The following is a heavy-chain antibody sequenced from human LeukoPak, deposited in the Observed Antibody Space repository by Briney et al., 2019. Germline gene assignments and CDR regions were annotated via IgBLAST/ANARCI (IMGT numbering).Heavy chain of an antibody. D-gene: IGHD3-10*01. CDR2: INPSGGST. CDR3: ALHSRSGSGKYSYGMDG. J-gene: IGHJ6*04. Sequence: ASVKVSCKASGYTFTSYYMHWVRQAPGQGLEWMGIINPSGGSTSYAQKFQGRVTMTRDTSTSTVYMELSSLRSEDTAVYYTALHSRSGSGKYSYGMDGWGKRTTVTASS. V-gene: IGHV1-46*01. CDR1: GYTFTSYY.